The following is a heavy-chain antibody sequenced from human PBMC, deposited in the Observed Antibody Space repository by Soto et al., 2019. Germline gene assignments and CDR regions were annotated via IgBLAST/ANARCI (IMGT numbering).Heavy chain of an antibody. V-gene: IGHV3-33*01. CDR2: IWYDGSNK. Sequence: GSLRLSCAASGFTFSSYGMHWVRQAPGKGLEWVAVIWYDGSNKYYADSVKGRFTISRDNSKNTLYLQMNSLRAEDTAVYYCARGGRTDIAVAQDYWGQGTLVTVSS. D-gene: IGHD6-19*01. J-gene: IGHJ4*02. CDR1: GFTFSSYG. CDR3: ARGGRTDIAVAQDY.